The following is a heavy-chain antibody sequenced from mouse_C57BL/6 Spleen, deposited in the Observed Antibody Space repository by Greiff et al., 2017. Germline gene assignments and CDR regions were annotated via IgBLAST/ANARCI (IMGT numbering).Heavy chain of an antibody. Sequence: VQLQESGAELVRPGASVTLSCKASGYPFTDSEMHWVKQTPVHGLEWIGAIDPATGGTAYNQKFKGKAILTADKSSGPAYMQLRSLTSEASAVYYRTRNKITTIPLYFDVWGTGTTLTVSS. D-gene: IGHD1-1*01. J-gene: IGHJ1*03. CDR3: TRNKITTIPLYFDV. CDR2: IDPATGGT. V-gene: IGHV1-15*01. CDR1: GYPFTDSE.